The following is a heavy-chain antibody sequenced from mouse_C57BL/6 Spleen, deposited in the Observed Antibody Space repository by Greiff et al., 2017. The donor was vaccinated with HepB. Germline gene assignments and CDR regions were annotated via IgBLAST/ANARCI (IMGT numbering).Heavy chain of an antibody. CDR3: ARYNYDYWYFDV. V-gene: IGHV1-50*01. CDR2: IDPSDSYT. Sequence: QVQLQQPGAELVKPGASVKLSCKASGYTFTSYWMQWVKQRPGQGLEWIGEIDPSDSYTNYNQKFKGKATVTVDTSSSTAYMQLSSLTSEDSAVYYSARYNYDYWYFDVWGTGTTVTVSS. D-gene: IGHD2-4*01. J-gene: IGHJ1*03. CDR1: GYTFTSYW.